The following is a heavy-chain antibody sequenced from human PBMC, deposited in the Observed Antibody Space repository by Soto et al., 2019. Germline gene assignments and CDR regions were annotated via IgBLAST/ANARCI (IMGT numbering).Heavy chain of an antibody. J-gene: IGHJ5*01. CDR1: GFTFSGYG. Sequence: QVQLVESGGGVVQPGRSLRRSCAASGFTFSGYGMHWVRQAPGKGLEWVTLISYDGSDKDYADAVKGRFTISRDNSKNTLYLPMTGLRAEYTAVYYCATTDRYPIYDSWGLGTLVTVSS. CDR2: ISYDGSDK. D-gene: IGHD1-20*01. V-gene: IGHV3-30*03. CDR3: ATTDRYPIYDS.